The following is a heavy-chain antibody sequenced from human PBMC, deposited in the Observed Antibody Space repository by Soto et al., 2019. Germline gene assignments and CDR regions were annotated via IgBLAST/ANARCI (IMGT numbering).Heavy chain of an antibody. CDR2: IHDGGST. CDR1: GGSFSGY. D-gene: IGHD2-21*01. V-gene: IGHV4-34*01. CDR3: ASHCGGGGCLVGFHL. J-gene: IGHJ3*01. Sequence: SETLSLTCAVYGGSFSGYWSWIRQPPGKGLEWIGEIHDGGSTKYNPSLKSRVTILVDTSKNQISLKLDSVTVADTAVYYCASHCGGGGCLVGFHLWGPGTLVTVSS.